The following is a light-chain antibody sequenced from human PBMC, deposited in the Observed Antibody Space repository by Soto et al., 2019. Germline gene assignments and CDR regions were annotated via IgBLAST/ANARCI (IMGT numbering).Light chain of an antibody. V-gene: IGKV3-11*01. CDR3: HQRRNLLT. CDR2: DAS. CDR1: QSISSY. Sequence: VLTRSPETLSLPPGERGTLSGRASQSISSYLAWHQQKPGQAPRLLIYDASSRATGIPARLSGSGSRTAFTLTIRSIAREPSAVSYCHQRRNLLTFRGGTKVDI. J-gene: IGKJ4*01.